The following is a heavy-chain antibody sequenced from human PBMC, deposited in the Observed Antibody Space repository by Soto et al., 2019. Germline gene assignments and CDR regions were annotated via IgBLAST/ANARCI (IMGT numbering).Heavy chain of an antibody. CDR2: ISYDGNTQ. CDR1: GFTFNSYS. Sequence: QVQLVESGGGVVQPGTSLRLSCAASGFTFNSYSIHWVRLAPGKGLEWVAVISYDGNTQYYGDSLKGRFIVSRENSKNTAYLQMNDLRADDTAVYYCAKVSRASRISTPDFDSWGQGTLVAVSS. CDR3: AKVSRASRISTPDFDS. V-gene: IGHV3-30-3*01. J-gene: IGHJ4*02.